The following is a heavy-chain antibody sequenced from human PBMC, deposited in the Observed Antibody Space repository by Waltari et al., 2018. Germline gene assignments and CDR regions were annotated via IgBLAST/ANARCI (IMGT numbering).Heavy chain of an antibody. CDR1: GYTFSGYY. CDR3: ARDLYDSRVPGDYFDY. CDR2: IDPKTGGT. J-gene: IGHJ4*02. D-gene: IGHD3-16*01. Sequence: QVHLVQSGAEVRKPGASVKVSCKGSGYTFSGYYIQWLRQDPGQGLEWMGWIDPKTGGTKLAQKFQGRVTMTRETSINTVYMELSSLGSDDTAIYYCARDLYDSRVPGDYFDYWGQGTLVTVSS. V-gene: IGHV1-2*02.